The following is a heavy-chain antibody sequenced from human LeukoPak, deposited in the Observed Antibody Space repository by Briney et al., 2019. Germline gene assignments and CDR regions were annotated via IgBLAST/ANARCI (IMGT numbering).Heavy chain of an antibody. CDR3: ARDPRTVRI. Sequence: GGSLRLSCEDSGFTFSTYSMNWVRQAPGKGLEWLSYISGSGDDTNYADSVRGRFTISRDNAKNSLYLQMNSLRVEDTAVYYCARDPRTVRIWGQGTLVTVSS. J-gene: IGHJ4*02. CDR2: ISGSGDDT. D-gene: IGHD1-1*01. CDR1: GFTFSTYS. V-gene: IGHV3-21*05.